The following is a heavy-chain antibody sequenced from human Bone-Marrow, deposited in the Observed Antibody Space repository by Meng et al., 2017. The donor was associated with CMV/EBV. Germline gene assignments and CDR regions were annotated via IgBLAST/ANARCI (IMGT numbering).Heavy chain of an antibody. D-gene: IGHD2-2*01. CDR1: GFTFDDYA. J-gene: IGHJ1*01. CDR2: ISWNSGSI. CDR3: AKDYCSSTSCSSFQH. V-gene: IGHV3-9*01. Sequence: GGSLRLSCAASGFTFDDYAMHWVRQAPGKGLEWVSGISWNSGSIGYADSVKGRFTISRDNAKNSLYLQMNSLRAEDTAVYYCAKDYCSSTSCSSFQHWGQGTRVTVSS.